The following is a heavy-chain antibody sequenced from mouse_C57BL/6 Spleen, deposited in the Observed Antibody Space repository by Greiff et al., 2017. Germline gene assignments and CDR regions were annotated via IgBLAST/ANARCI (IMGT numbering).Heavy chain of an antibody. J-gene: IGHJ4*01. Sequence: DVKLVESGGGLVKPGGSLTLSCAASGFTFSDYGMHWVRQAPEKGLEWVAYISSGSSTIYYADTVKGRFTIPRDNTKNTLFIQMTSLRDDDTAMYYCARTLLNCALDYWGQGTSVTVSS. CDR3: ARTLLNCALDY. CDR2: ISSGSSTI. CDR1: GFTFSDYG. V-gene: IGHV5-17*01. D-gene: IGHD1-1*01.